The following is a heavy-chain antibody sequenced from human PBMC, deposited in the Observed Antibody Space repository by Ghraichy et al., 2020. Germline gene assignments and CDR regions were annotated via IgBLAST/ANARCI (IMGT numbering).Heavy chain of an antibody. D-gene: IGHD5-12*01. CDR1: GGSVRSGSYY. CDR3: ARERYSGYQHYGMDV. Sequence: SETLSLTCTVSGGSVRSGSYYWSWIRQPPGKGLEWIAYIYYSGSTNYNPSLKSRVTISVDTSKNQFSLKLTSVTAADTAVYYCARERYSGYQHYGMDVWGQGTTVTVSS. V-gene: IGHV4-61*01. CDR2: IYYSGST. J-gene: IGHJ6*02.